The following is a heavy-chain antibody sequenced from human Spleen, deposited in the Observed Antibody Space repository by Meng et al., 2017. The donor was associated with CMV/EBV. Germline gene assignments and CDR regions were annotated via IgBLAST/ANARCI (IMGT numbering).Heavy chain of an antibody. CDR1: GYTFTSYD. J-gene: IGHJ6*02. V-gene: IGHV1-46*01. CDR2: INPSYGST. CDR3: ARDLEESGYIYGMDV. Sequence: ASVKVSCKASGYTFTSYDINWVRQAPGQGLEWMGIINPSYGSTTYAQKFQGRVTMTRDTSTSTVYMELSSLRSEDTAVYYCARDLEESGYIYGMDVWGQGTTVTVSS. D-gene: IGHD5-12*01.